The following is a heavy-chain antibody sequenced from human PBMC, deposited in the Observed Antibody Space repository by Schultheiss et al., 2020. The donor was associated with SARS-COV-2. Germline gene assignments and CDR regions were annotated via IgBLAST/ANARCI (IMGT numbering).Heavy chain of an antibody. V-gene: IGHV3-21*01. CDR1: GFTFSSYS. Sequence: GESLKISCAASGFTFSSYSMNWVRQAPGKGLEWVSSSSSSSSYIYYADSVKGRFTISRDNAKNSLYLQMNSLRAEDTAVYYCARDVYSSSWYSGYYGMDVWGQGTTVTVSS. J-gene: IGHJ6*02. D-gene: IGHD6-13*01. CDR2: SSSSSSYI. CDR3: ARDVYSSSWYSGYYGMDV.